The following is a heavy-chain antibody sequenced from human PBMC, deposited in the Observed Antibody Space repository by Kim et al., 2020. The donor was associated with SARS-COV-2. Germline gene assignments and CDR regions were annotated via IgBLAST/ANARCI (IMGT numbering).Heavy chain of an antibody. Sequence: ASVKVSCKASGYTFTSDDINWVRQATGQGLEWMGWMNPNSGNTGYAQKFQGRVTMPRNTSISTAYMELSSLRSEDTAVYYCARGTLVATIFNYYYGMDVWGQETTV. CDR3: ARGTLVATIFNYYYGMDV. J-gene: IGHJ6*02. D-gene: IGHD5-12*01. V-gene: IGHV1-8*01. CDR1: GYTFTSDD. CDR2: MNPNSGNT.